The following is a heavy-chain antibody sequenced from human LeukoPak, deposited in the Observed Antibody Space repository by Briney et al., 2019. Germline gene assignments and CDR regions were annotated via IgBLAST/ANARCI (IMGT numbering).Heavy chain of an antibody. J-gene: IGHJ2*01. CDR3: ARDREYVGSGYWYFDF. Sequence: ADSVKVSCKASGYTFMNSGVTWVRQAPGQGLEWVGWISGYNGHTKYAQKFQGRVTLTTETATTTAYMELRSLTSDDTAIYFCARDREYVGSGYWYFDFWGRGTLVTVSS. V-gene: IGHV1-18*01. D-gene: IGHD3-10*01. CDR1: GYTFMNSG. CDR2: ISGYNGHT.